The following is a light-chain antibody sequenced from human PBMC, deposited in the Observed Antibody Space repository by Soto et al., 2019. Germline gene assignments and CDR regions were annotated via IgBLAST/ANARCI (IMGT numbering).Light chain of an antibody. J-gene: IGLJ1*01. CDR3: SSYTPSSTYV. Sequence: QSALTQPAPVSGSPGQSITISCTGTSSDVGGYNYVSWYQQYPGKAPKLMIYDVSSRPSGVSNRFSGSKSGNTASLTISGLQAEDEADDHCSSYTPSSTYVFGTGTKLTVL. CDR1: SSDVGGYNY. V-gene: IGLV2-14*03. CDR2: DVS.